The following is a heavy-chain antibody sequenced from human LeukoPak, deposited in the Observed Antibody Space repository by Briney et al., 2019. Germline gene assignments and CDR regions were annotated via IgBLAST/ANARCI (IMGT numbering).Heavy chain of an antibody. CDR2: TYYRSKWYN. D-gene: IGHD3-9*01. V-gene: IGHV6-1*01. J-gene: IGHJ4*02. CDR3: ARDVGTTGWHTFDY. CDR1: GDSVSSNNGA. Sequence: SQTLSLTCAISGDSVSSNNGAWNWIRQSPSRGLEWLGRTYYRSKWYNDYAESLISRITISPVTSKNQFSLQLYSVTPEDTAVSYCARDVGTTGWHTFDYWGQGTLVTVSS.